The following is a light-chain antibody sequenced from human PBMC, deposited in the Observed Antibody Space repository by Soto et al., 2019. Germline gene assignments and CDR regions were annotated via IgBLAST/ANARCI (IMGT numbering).Light chain of an antibody. CDR3: ATWDDSLNARGV. CDR1: RSNIGNNA. V-gene: IGLV1-44*01. J-gene: IGLJ3*02. Sequence: QSVLTQTPSASGTPGQTVTISCSGSRSNIGNNAVSWYQQFPGTAPKLVIYNSNQRPAGVPDRFSGSKSGTSASLAISGLQSEDEADYYCATWDDSLNARGVFGGGTKLTVL. CDR2: NSN.